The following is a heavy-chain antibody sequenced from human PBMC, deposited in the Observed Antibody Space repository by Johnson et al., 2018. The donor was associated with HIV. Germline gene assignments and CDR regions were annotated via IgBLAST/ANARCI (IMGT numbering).Heavy chain of an antibody. CDR3: ARDRGGSWAFDI. CDR2: ISSSGSTI. Sequence: VQLVESGGGVVQPGGSLRLSCAASGFTFSSYGMHWVRQAPGKGLEWVSYISSSGSTIYYADSVKGRFTISRDNAKNSLYLQMNSLRAEDTAVYYCARDRGGSWAFDIWGQGTMVTVSS. CDR1: GFTFSSYG. V-gene: IGHV3-48*04. D-gene: IGHD1-26*01. J-gene: IGHJ3*02.